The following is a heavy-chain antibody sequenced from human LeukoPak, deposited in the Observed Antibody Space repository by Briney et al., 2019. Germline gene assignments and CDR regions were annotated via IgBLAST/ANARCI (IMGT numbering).Heavy chain of an antibody. J-gene: IGHJ4*02. Sequence: GGSLRLSRAVSGFTFSSYAMSWVRQAPGKGLEWVSAIRGSGTTTYYADSVTGRFTISRDSSKNPLYLQMNSLRAEDTAVYYCARSPFLGYGKSTMPYWGQGTLVTVSS. D-gene: IGHD2-2*01. CDR1: GFTFSSYA. CDR3: ARSPFLGYGKSTMPY. V-gene: IGHV3-23*01. CDR2: IRGSGTTT.